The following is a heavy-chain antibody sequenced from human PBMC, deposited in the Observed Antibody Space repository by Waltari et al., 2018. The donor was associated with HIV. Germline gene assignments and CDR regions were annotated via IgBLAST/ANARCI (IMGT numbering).Heavy chain of an antibody. J-gene: IGHJ4*02. CDR2: IYTSGST. V-gene: IGHV4-61*02. Sequence: QVQLQESGPGLVKPSQTLSLTCTVSGGSISRGSYYWSWIRQPAGKGLEWIGRIYTSGSTNYNPSLKSRVTISVDTSKNQFSLKLSSVTAADTAVYYCARDLGAKIDYWGQGTLVTVSS. D-gene: IGHD1-26*01. CDR1: GGSISRGSYY. CDR3: ARDLGAKIDY.